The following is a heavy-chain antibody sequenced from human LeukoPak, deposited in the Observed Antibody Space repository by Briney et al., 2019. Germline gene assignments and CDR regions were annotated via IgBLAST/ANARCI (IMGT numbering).Heavy chain of an antibody. CDR1: EFTFSSYG. V-gene: IGHV3-48*04. CDR2: ISSSGTSI. Sequence: PGGSLRLPCAASEFTFSSYGMNWVRQAPGKGLEWVSYISSSGTSIYYADSVKGRFTISRDNAKNSLFLQMNSLRAEDTAVYHCARASTVGYDYWGQGTLVTVSS. J-gene: IGHJ4*02. CDR3: ARASTVGYDY. D-gene: IGHD5-24*01.